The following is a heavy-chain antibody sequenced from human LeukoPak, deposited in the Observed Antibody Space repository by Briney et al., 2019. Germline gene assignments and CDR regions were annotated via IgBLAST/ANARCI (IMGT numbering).Heavy chain of an antibody. CDR2: IYHSGST. V-gene: IGHV4-38-2*01. J-gene: IGHJ4*02. CDR3: ARRQWLRYFDY. CDR1: GYSISSGYY. Sequence: SETLSLTCAVSGYSISSGYYWGWIRQPPGKGLEWIGSIYHSGSTYHNPSLKSRVTISVDTSKNQFSLKLSSVTAADTAVYYCARRQWLRYFDYWGQGTLVTVSS. D-gene: IGHD6-19*01.